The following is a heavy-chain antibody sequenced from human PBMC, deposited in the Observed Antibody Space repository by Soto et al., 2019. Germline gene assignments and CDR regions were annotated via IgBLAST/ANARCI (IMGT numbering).Heavy chain of an antibody. CDR2: IYYSGST. Sequence: QVQLQESGPGLVTPSQTLSLTCTVSGGSISSGGYYWSWIRQHPGKGLEWLGYIYYSGSTYYNPSLKSRVTITVDTSKNQFSLKLSSVTAADTAVYYCARALRFSGYADYWGQGTLVTVSS. V-gene: IGHV4-31*03. J-gene: IGHJ4*02. CDR1: GGSISSGGYY. CDR3: ARALRFSGYADY. D-gene: IGHD5-12*01.